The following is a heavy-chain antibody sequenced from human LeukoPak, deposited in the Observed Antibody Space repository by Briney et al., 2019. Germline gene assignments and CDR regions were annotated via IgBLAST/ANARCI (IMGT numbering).Heavy chain of an antibody. Sequence: GGSLRLFCTASGFAVSNNYMSWVRQAPGKGLEWVSLIYNAVTYADSVKGRFTISRDDSKNTLNLQMNSLRADDTAVYYCARLRGNTMVEYWGQGTLVTVSS. CDR1: GFAVSNNY. J-gene: IGHJ4*02. CDR3: ARLRGNTMVEY. CDR2: IYNAVT. D-gene: IGHD3-10*01. V-gene: IGHV3-53*01.